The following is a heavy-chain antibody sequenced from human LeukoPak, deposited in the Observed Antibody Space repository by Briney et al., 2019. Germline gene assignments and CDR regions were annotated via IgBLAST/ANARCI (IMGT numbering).Heavy chain of an antibody. CDR2: FDPEDGET. J-gene: IGHJ3*02. CDR1: GYTLTELS. V-gene: IGHV1-24*01. D-gene: IGHD1-26*01. CDR3: ATGGSGSYYLPPYAFDI. Sequence: ASVKVSCKVSGYTLTELSMHWVRQAPGKGLEWMGGFDPEDGETIYAQKFQGRVTMTEDTSTDTAYTELSSLRSEDTAVYYCATGGSGSYYLPPYAFDIWGQGTMVTVSS.